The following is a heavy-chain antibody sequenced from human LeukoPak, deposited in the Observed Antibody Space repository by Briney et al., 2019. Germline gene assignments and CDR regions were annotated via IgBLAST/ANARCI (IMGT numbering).Heavy chain of an antibody. CDR2: ISDDGLNT. V-gene: IGHV3-30*18. Sequence: GGSLRLSCSTSGFTFNSHGFHWVRQAPGKGLEWVAAISDDGLNTFYIDSVKGRFTISRDNSKNTLYLQMNSLRAEDTAVYYCAKDPHARRHYGGSGYYYDHWGQGTLVTVSS. CDR3: AKDPHARRHYGGSGYYYDH. CDR1: GFTFNSHG. J-gene: IGHJ4*02. D-gene: IGHD3-22*01.